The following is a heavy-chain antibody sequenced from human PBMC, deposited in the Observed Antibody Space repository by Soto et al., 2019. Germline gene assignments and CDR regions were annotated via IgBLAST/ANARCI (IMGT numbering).Heavy chain of an antibody. J-gene: IGHJ5*02. CDR2: IHYSGTT. D-gene: IGHD2-21*01. Sequence: PSETLSLTCIVSGVSVSSGLFYWTWVRQPPGKGLEWIGYIHYSGTTNYSPSLRGRVSISMDRPKNQFSLNLSSVTAADTAVYYCARVYFGGAYTSFDPWGQGTRVTVSS. V-gene: IGHV4-61*01. CDR1: GVSVSSGLFY. CDR3: ARVYFGGAYTSFDP.